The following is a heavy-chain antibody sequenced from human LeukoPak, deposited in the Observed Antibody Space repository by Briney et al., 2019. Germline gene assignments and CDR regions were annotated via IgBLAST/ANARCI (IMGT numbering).Heavy chain of an antibody. D-gene: IGHD3-10*01. CDR3: ASPNYYGSGPSDL. J-gene: IGHJ2*01. CDR2: IKQDGSDK. CDR1: GFTFSNFW. Sequence: GGSLRLSCATSGFTFSNFWMSWVRRAPGKGLEWVANIKQDGSDKYYVDSVKGRFTISRDNAKSSLYLQMNSLRAEDTAVYYCASPNYYGSGPSDLWGRGTLVTVSS. V-gene: IGHV3-7*01.